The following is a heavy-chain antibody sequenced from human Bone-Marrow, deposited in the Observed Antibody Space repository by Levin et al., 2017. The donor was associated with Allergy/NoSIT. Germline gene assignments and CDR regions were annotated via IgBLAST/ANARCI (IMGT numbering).Heavy chain of an antibody. CDR2: IRSKAYGGTA. D-gene: IGHD3-3*02. CDR1: GFTFGDYA. CDR3: SRDHFRPGDYFDY. Sequence: GGSLRLSCTASGFTFGDYAMSWFRQAPGKGLEYVGFIRSKAYGGTAEYAASVKGRFTMSRDDSKSIAYLQMNSLKTEDTAVYYWSRDHFRPGDYFDYWGQGTLVTVSS. J-gene: IGHJ4*02. V-gene: IGHV3-49*03.